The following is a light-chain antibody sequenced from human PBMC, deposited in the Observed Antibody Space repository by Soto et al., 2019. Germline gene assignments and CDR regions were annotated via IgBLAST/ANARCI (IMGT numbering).Light chain of an antibody. CDR2: KAS. CDR1: QTISSW. V-gene: IGKV1-5*03. J-gene: IGKJ2*01. CDR3: QRYNNLYT. Sequence: DIQMTQSPSTLSGSVGDRVTITCRASQTISSWLAWYQQKPGKAPKLLIYKASTLKSGVPSRFSGSGSETEFTLTISSLQPDDFATYYCQRYNNLYTFGQGTKVDIK.